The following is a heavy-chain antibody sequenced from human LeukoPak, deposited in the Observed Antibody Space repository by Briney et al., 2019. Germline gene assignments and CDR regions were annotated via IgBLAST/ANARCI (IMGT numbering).Heavy chain of an antibody. CDR3: ARLFVVVVAATPLDH. D-gene: IGHD2-15*01. CDR1: GYTFTSYG. V-gene: IGHV1-18*01. CDR2: ISAYNGNT. J-gene: IGHJ4*02. Sequence: ASVKLSCKASGYTFTSYGISWVRQAPGQGLEWMGWISAYNGNTNYAQKLQGRVTMTTDTSTSTAYMELRSLRSDDTAVYYCARLFVVVVAATPLDHWGKEPLATVSS.